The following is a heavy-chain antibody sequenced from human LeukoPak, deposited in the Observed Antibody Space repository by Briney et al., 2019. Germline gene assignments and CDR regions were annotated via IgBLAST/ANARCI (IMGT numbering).Heavy chain of an antibody. J-gene: IGHJ4*02. CDR1: GVAFSNYY. D-gene: IGHD6-19*01. CDR3: TRAVAGHPD. Sequence: SETLSLTCAVSGVAFSNYYWSWVRQSPRKGLEWIGEINHSGYTNYNPSLKSRVTMPIDTSKNQFSLMLTSVTAADTAVYYCTRAVAGHPDWGQGTLVTVSS. CDR2: INHSGYT. V-gene: IGHV4-34*01.